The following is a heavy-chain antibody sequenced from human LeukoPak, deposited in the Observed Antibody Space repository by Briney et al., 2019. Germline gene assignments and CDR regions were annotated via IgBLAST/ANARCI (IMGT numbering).Heavy chain of an antibody. D-gene: IGHD3-22*01. J-gene: IGHJ3*02. CDR1: GFTFSSYW. Sequence: GGSLRLSCVASGFTFSSYWLSWVRQAPGKGLEWVANINQDGSEKYYLDSVKGRFTISRDNAKNSLYLQMNSLRAEDTAVYYCARDWRHSDSRDYAFDIWGQGTMVTVSS. CDR3: ARDWRHSDSRDYAFDI. V-gene: IGHV3-7*01. CDR2: INQDGSEK.